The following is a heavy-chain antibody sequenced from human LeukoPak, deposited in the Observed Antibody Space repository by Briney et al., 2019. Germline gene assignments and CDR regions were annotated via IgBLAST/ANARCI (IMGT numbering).Heavy chain of an antibody. CDR2: IYTSGST. CDR3: ARFGPRLLQPRGGYMDV. CDR1: GGSISSYY. V-gene: IGHV4-4*09. D-gene: IGHD2-15*01. Sequence: SVTLSLTCTVSGGSISSYYWSCIRQPPGKGLEGIGYIYTSGSTNYNPSLKSRVTISVDTSKNQFSLKLSSVTDADTAVYYCARFGPRLLQPRGGYMDVWGKGTTVTVSS. J-gene: IGHJ6*03.